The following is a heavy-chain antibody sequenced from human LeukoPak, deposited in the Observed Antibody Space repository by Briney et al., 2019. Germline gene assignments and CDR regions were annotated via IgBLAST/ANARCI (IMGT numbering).Heavy chain of an antibody. CDR2: VNPNGDAT. V-gene: IGHV1-46*01. J-gene: IGHJ5*02. Sequence: ASVTVSCTTSGYTFTKYLIHWVRQAPGQGLEWVGTVNPNGDATNYAPRLQGRLTLTQDTSTSTVYMELRGLTPDDTAVYYCARPLFCAFDNCGYWLDPWGPGTLVTVSS. CDR1: GYTFTKYL. CDR3: ARPLFCAFDNCGYWLDP. D-gene: IGHD1-20*01.